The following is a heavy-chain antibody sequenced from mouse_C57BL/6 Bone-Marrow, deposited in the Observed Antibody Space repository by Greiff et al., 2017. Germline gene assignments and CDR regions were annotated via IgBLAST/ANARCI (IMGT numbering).Heavy chain of an antibody. V-gene: IGHV1-59*01. CDR1: GYTFTSYW. D-gene: IGHD1-3*01. CDR2: IDPSDSYT. CDR3: ARDKGLDPYWYFDV. Sequence: QVQLQQPGAELVRPGTSVKLSCKASGYTFTSYWMHWVKQRPGQGLEWIGVIDPSDSYTNSNQKFKGKATLTVDTSSSTAYMQLSSLTSADSAVYYGARDKGLDPYWYFDVWGTGTTVTVSS. J-gene: IGHJ1*03.